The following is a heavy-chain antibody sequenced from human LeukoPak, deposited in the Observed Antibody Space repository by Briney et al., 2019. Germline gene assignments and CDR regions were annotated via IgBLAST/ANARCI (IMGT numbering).Heavy chain of an antibody. Sequence: PGGSLRLSCAASGFTVSSNYMSWVRQAPGKGLAWVSVIYSGGSTYYADSVKGRFTISRDNSKNTLYLQMNSLRAEDTAVYYCAREYSSSWFAFDIWGQGTMVTVSS. CDR2: IYSGGST. J-gene: IGHJ3*02. CDR1: GFTVSSNY. CDR3: AREYSSSWFAFDI. V-gene: IGHV3-66*01. D-gene: IGHD6-13*01.